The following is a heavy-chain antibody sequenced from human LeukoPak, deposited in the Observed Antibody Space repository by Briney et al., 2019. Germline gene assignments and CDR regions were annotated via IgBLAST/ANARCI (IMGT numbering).Heavy chain of an antibody. CDR2: MNPNSGNT. J-gene: IGHJ6*02. CDR3: ARAYYDFWSGYFLGMDV. D-gene: IGHD3-3*01. CDR1: GYTFTSYD. Sequence: ASVKVSRKASGYTFTSYDINWVRQATGQGLEWMGWMNPNSGNTGYAQKFQGRVTMTRNTSISTAYMELSSLRSEDTAVYYCARAYYDFWSGYFLGMDVWGQGTTVTVSS. V-gene: IGHV1-8*01.